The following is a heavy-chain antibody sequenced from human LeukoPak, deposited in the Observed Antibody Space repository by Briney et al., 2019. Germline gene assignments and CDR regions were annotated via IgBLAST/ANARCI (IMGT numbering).Heavy chain of an antibody. CDR3: ARVGCSGGSCYDFDF. CDR2: IRNKANSYTT. CDR1: GFTFSDHY. V-gene: IGHV3-72*01. Sequence: SLRLSCTASGFTFSDHYMDWVRQAPGKGLEWVGRIRNKANSYTTEYAASVKGRFTVSRDDSKNSLYLQMNSLKTEDTAVYYCARVGCSGGSCYDFDFWGQGTLVTVSS. J-gene: IGHJ4*02. D-gene: IGHD2-15*01.